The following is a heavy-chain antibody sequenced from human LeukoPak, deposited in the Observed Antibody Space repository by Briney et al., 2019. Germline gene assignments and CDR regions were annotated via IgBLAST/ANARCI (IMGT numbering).Heavy chain of an antibody. J-gene: IGHJ4*02. CDR2: IIPILGIA. CDR3: ARGERITMIVAPVSLRV. CDR1: GGTFSSYA. D-gene: IGHD3-22*01. Sequence: SVKVSCKASGGTFSSYAISWVRQAPGQGREWMGRIIPILGIANYAQKFQGRVTITADKSTSTAYMELSSLRSEDTAVYYCARGERITMIVAPVSLRVWGQGTLVTVSS. V-gene: IGHV1-69*04.